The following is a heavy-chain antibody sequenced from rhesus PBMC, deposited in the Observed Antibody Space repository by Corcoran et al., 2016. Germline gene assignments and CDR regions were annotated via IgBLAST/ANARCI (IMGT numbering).Heavy chain of an antibody. Sequence: EVQLVESGGGLAKPGGSLRLSCAASGFTFSSYWMNWLRQTQGKGLECISAINRGGGSTYYADSVKGRFTISRDNSKNTLSLQMNSLRAEDTAVYYCAKVGGSWGYWGQGVLVTVSS. J-gene: IGHJ4*01. V-gene: IGHV3S42*01. CDR1: GFTFSSYW. CDR2: INRGGGST. CDR3: AKVGGSWGY. D-gene: IGHD6-25*01.